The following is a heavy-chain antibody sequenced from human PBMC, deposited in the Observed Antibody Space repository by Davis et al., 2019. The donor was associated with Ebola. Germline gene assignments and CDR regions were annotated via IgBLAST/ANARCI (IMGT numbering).Heavy chain of an antibody. Sequence: SETLFLTCTVSGGSISSYYWSWIRQPPGKGLEWIGYIYYSGSTNYNPSLKSRVTISVDTSKNQFSLKLSSVTAADTAVYYCARGLRITIFGVVQGNWFDPWGQGTLVTVSS. J-gene: IGHJ5*02. CDR1: GGSISSYY. V-gene: IGHV4-59*12. CDR2: IYYSGST. CDR3: ARGLRITIFGVVQGNWFDP. D-gene: IGHD3-3*01.